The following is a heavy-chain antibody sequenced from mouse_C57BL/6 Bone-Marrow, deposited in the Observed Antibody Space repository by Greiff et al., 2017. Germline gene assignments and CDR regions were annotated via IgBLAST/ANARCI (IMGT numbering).Heavy chain of an antibody. V-gene: IGHV1-9*01. J-gene: IGHJ3*01. CDR3: ARNRL. Sequence: VQRVESGAELMKPGASVKLSCKATGYTFTGYWIEWVKQRPGHGLEWIGEILPGSGSTNYNAKFKGKATFTADTSSNTAYMQLSSLTTEDSAIYYCARNRLWGQGTLVTVSA. CDR2: ILPGSGST. CDR1: GYTFTGYW.